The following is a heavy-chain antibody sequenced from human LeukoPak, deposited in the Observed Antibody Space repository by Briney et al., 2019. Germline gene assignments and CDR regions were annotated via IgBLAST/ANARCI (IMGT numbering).Heavy chain of an antibody. CDR3: AREGSMTTVTRYFQH. D-gene: IGHD4-17*01. V-gene: IGHV3-7*03. J-gene: IGHJ1*01. Sequence: GGSLRLSCAASGFTFSSYWMSWVRQAPGKGLEWVANIKQDGSEKYYVDSVKGRFTISRDNAKNSLYLQMNSLRAEDTALYYCAREGSMTTVTRYFQHWGQGTLVTVSS. CDR1: GFTFSSYW. CDR2: IKQDGSEK.